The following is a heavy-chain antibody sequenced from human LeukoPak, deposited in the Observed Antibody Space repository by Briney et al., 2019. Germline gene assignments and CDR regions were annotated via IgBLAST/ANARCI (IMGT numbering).Heavy chain of an antibody. J-gene: IGHJ5*02. V-gene: IGHV3-48*04. CDR3: ARDSATYYDFWSGYQVNWFDP. Sequence: GGSLRLSCAASGFTFSSYSMNWVRQAPGNGLEWVSYISSSSSTIYYADSVKGRFTISRDNAKNSLYLQMNSLRAEDTAVYYCARDSATYYDFWSGYQVNWFDPWGQGTLVIVSS. CDR1: GFTFSSYS. D-gene: IGHD3-3*01. CDR2: ISSSSSTI.